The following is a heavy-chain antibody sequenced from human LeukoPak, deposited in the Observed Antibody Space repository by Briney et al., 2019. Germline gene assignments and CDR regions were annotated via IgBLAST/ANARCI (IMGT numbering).Heavy chain of an antibody. Sequence: SETLSLTCTVSGGSISSGSYYWSWIRQPAGKGLEWIGRIYTSGSTNYNPSLKSRVTISVDTSKNQFSLKLSSVTAADTAVYYCARDMVRGVMTYYYYMDVWGKGPTVSVSS. CDR1: GGSISSGSYY. V-gene: IGHV4-61*02. CDR2: IYTSGST. CDR3: ARDMVRGVMTYYYYMDV. J-gene: IGHJ6*03. D-gene: IGHD3-10*01.